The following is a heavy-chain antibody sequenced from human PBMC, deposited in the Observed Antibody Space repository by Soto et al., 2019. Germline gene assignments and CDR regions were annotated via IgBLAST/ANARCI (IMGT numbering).Heavy chain of an antibody. CDR3: ARGGYAGDYYYGMDV. CDR2: IYYRGST. D-gene: IGHD3-16*01. Sequence: PSETLSLTCTVSGGSISSNFYYWGWIRQPPGKGLQWIGNIYYRGSTNYNPSLKSPVTISVDTSKNQFSLKLSSVTAADTAVYYCARGGYAGDYYYGMDVWGQGTTVTV. V-gene: IGHV4-39*01. CDR1: GGSISSNFYY. J-gene: IGHJ6*02.